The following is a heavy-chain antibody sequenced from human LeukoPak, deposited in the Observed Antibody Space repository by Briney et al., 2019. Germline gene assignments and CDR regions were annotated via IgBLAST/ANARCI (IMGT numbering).Heavy chain of an antibody. J-gene: IGHJ3*02. V-gene: IGHV1-18*01. D-gene: IGHD3-3*01. Sequence: ASVKVSCKASGYTFSDYGISWVRQAPGQGLEWMGRISGYNGNTNYAQKLQGRVTMTTDTSTSTAYMELRSLRSDDTAVYYCAKAQEGGWSAFDIWGQGTMVTVSS. CDR3: AKAQEGGWSAFDI. CDR1: GYTFSDYG. CDR2: ISGYNGNT.